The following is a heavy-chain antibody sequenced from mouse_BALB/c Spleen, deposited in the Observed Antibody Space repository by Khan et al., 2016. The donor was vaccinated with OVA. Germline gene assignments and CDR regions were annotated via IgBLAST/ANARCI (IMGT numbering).Heavy chain of an antibody. CDR2: IYPGNSDT. CDR1: GYTFTNYW. CDR3: ARNGFGNYEIWDY. Sequence: VQLKQSGTVLARPGASVKMSCKASGYTFTNYWMHWVKQRPGQGLEWIGTIYPGNSDTNYNQKFTGKAKLTAVTSTSTAYMELSSLTNEDSAFYYCARNGFGNYEIWDYWGQGTTLTVSS. J-gene: IGHJ2*01. V-gene: IGHV1-5*01. D-gene: IGHD2-1*01.